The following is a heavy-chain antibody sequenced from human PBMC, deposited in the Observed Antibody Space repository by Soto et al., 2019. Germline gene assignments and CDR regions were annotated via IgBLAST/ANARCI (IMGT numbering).Heavy chain of an antibody. V-gene: IGHV1-18*01. Sequence: QVQLVQSGAEVKKPGASVKVSCQASGYTFTSYGISWVRQAPGQGLEWMGWLSVYNGNTNYAQKFQGRVTVTTDPSTSTDYMALRSLTSDDTAVYYCARGRPHDYWGQGNLVTVSS. CDR2: LSVYNGNT. J-gene: IGHJ4*02. CDR1: GYTFTSYG. CDR3: ARGRPHDY.